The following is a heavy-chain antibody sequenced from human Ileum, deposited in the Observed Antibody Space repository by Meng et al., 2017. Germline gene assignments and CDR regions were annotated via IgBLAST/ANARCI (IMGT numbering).Heavy chain of an antibody. Sequence: QGQLNQVGAGLLKPSETLSLPCAVFGGSFNGYYWSWVRQSPGRGLEWIGQIHHSGRTNYKSSLERRVTISVDTSKSQFSLKLTSVTAADTAMYYCVRGPARETHDFDYWGQGALVTVSS. D-gene: IGHD1-26*01. CDR2: IHHSGRT. V-gene: IGHV4-34*01. CDR1: GGSFNGYY. CDR3: VRGPARETHDFDY. J-gene: IGHJ4*02.